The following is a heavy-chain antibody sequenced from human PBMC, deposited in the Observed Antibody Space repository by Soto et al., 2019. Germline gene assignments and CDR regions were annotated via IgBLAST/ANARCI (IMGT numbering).Heavy chain of an antibody. CDR3: ARRYGGAFDI. D-gene: IGHD3-10*01. CDR2: IYYSGST. CDR1: GGSISSYY. J-gene: IGHJ3*02. V-gene: IGHV4-59*08. Sequence: QVQLQESGPGLVKPSETLSLTCTVSGGSISSYYWSWIRQPPGKGLEWIGYIYYSGSTNYNPSLKSRVTIAVDTSKDRFSLTLSSVTAADTAVYCCARRYGGAFDIWGQGTMVTVSS.